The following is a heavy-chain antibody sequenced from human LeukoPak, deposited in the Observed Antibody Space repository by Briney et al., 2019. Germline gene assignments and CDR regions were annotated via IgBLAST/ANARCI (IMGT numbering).Heavy chain of an antibody. CDR1: GYTFTGYY. Sequence: ASVKVSCKASGYTFTGYYMHWVRQAPGQGLEWMGWMNPNSGNTGYAQEFQGRVTMTRNTSINTAYMEVSGLTSEDTAVYYCARAPSPASYAMDVWGQGTTVTVSS. CDR2: MNPNSGNT. CDR3: ARAPSPASYAMDV. V-gene: IGHV1-8*02. J-gene: IGHJ6*02.